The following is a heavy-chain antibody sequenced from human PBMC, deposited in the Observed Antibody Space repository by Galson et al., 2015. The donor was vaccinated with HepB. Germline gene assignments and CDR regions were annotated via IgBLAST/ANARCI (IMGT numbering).Heavy chain of an antibody. Sequence: SVKVSCKASGGTFSNYVFTWVRQAPGQGLEWMGGIIPVFGIADSAQQFQGRVTISADESTTIACTELSSLRSEDTAVYYCARAYSSGWYYFDYWGQGTLVTVSS. CDR1: GGTFSNYV. V-gene: IGHV1-69*13. CDR3: ARAYSSGWYYFDY. J-gene: IGHJ4*02. D-gene: IGHD6-19*01. CDR2: IIPVFGIA.